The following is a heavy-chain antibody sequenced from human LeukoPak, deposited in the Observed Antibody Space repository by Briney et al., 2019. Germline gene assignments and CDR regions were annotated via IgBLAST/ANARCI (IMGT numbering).Heavy chain of an antibody. CDR1: GFIFSNFE. CDR3: ARVICTGGSCFQNDY. Sequence: GGSLRLSCTASGFIFSNFEMNWVRQAPGKGLQWLAYINSGATSEYYADSVKGRFTISRGNAKNSLYLQMNSLRVQDTATYYCARVICTGGSCFQNDYWGQGTLVTVSS. D-gene: IGHD2-15*01. CDR2: INSGATSE. J-gene: IGHJ4*02. V-gene: IGHV3-48*03.